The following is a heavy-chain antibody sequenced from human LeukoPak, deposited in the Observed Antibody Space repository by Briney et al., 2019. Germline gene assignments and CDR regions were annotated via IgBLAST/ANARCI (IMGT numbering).Heavy chain of an antibody. V-gene: IGHV1-8*02. D-gene: IGHD1-26*01. J-gene: IGHJ6*03. CDR2: MNPNSGNT. Sequence: ASVKVSCKASGYTFTSYDINWVRQATGQGLEWMGWMNPNSGNTGYAQKFQGRVTMTEDTSTDTAYMELSSLRSEDTAVYYCATRLGNYYYYMDVWGKGTTVTVSS. CDR1: GYTFTSYD. CDR3: ATRLGNYYYYMDV.